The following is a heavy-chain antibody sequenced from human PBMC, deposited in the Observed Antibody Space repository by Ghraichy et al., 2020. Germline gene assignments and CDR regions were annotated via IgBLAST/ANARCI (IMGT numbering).Heavy chain of an antibody. CDR1: GFRFDDYA. CDR2: VSGSGHDT. J-gene: IGHJ4*02. V-gene: IGHV3-43*02. Sequence: GGSLRLSCVASGFRFDDYAMDWVRQAPGKGLEWVSIVSGSGHDTYYADSVQGRFTISRDNSKNSLYLQMNSLKPEDSGLYFCAKDITVVRGVIDYWGQGTMVTVSS. D-gene: IGHD3-10*01. CDR3: AKDITVVRGVIDY.